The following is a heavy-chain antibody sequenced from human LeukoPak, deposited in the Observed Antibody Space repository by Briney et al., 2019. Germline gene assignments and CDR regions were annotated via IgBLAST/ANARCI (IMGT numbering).Heavy chain of an antibody. Sequence: GGSLRLSCVASGFTFSSYSMNWVRQAPGKGLEWISYVSSSSTYTKYADSVEGRFTISRDNPKNSLYLQMNSLRAEDTAVYYCARASDYGGNYLDYWGQGALVTVSS. CDR1: GFTFSSYS. J-gene: IGHJ4*02. D-gene: IGHD4-23*01. V-gene: IGHV3-21*05. CDR3: ARASDYGGNYLDY. CDR2: VSSSSTYT.